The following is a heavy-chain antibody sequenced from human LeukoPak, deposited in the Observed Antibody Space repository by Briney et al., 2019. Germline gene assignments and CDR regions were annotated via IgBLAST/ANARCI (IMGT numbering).Heavy chain of an antibody. D-gene: IGHD3-22*01. CDR2: IIPIFGTA. J-gene: IGHJ4*02. CDR1: GGTFSSYA. Sequence: ASVKVSCKASGGTFSSYAISWVRQAPGQGLEWMGGIIPIFGTANYAQKFQGRVTMTRDTSTSTVYMELSSLRSDDTAVYYCARDLASSGYYWDWGQGTLVTVSP. V-gene: IGHV1-69*05. CDR3: ARDLASSGYYWD.